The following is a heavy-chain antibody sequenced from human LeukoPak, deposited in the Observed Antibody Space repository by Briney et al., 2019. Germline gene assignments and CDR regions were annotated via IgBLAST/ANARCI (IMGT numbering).Heavy chain of an antibody. Sequence: PGGSLRLSCAASGFTFSSYSMNWIRQAPGKGLEWVSSISSSTSYIYYADSVKGRFTISKDNAKNSLYLQMNSLRTEDTAVYYCARAGGSTVSHSDYWGQGTLVTVSS. CDR2: ISSSTSYI. CDR1: GFTFSSYS. D-gene: IGHD4-17*01. V-gene: IGHV3-21*01. CDR3: ARAGGSTVSHSDY. J-gene: IGHJ4*02.